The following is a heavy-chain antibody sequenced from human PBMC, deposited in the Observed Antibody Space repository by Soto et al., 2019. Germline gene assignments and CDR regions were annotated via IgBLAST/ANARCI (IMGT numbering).Heavy chain of an antibody. J-gene: IGHJ6*02. CDR1: GYTFTRYV. Sequence: ASVKISCKASGYTFTRYVISWVRQAPGKGLEWMGWISAYNGNTNYAQKLQGRVTMTTDTSTSTAYMELRSLRSDDTAVYYCARSGGYDSTYYYYYYGMDVWGQGTTVTVSS. CDR2: ISAYNGNT. V-gene: IGHV1-18*01. CDR3: ARSGGYDSTYYYYYYGMDV. D-gene: IGHD5-12*01.